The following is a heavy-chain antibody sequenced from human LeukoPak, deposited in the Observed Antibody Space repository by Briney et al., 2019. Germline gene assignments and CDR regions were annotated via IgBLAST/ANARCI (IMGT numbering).Heavy chain of an antibody. CDR2: INPNSGGT. J-gene: IGHJ3*02. V-gene: IGHV1-2*02. Sequence: ASVKVSCTASGYTFTGYYMHWVRQAPGQGLEWMGWINPNSGGTNYAQNFQGRVTMTRDTSISTAYMELSRLRSDDTALYYCARASGRYSDAFDIWGQGTMVTVSS. CDR3: ARASGRYSDAFDI. CDR1: GYTFTGYY. D-gene: IGHD1-26*01.